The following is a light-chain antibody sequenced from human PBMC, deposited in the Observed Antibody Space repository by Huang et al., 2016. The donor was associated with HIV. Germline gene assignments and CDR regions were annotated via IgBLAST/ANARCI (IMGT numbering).Light chain of an antibody. Sequence: DIAMTQSPDSLAVSLGERATINCKSSQSLLYNSNKKNFLAWDQKKPGQPPKLLIYGASSRESGVPDRFSGSGSGKDFTLTIFTLQAEDVAVYYCQQYFSAPYTFGQGTKLEIK. J-gene: IGKJ2*01. CDR1: QSLLYNSNKKNF. CDR3: QQYFSAPYT. V-gene: IGKV4-1*01. CDR2: GAS.